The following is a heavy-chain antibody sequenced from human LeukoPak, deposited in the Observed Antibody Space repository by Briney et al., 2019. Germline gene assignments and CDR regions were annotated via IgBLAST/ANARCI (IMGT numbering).Heavy chain of an antibody. CDR2: LYSGGST. J-gene: IGHJ6*02. D-gene: IGHD3-3*02. V-gene: IGHV3-53*01. CDR3: ARVSSSFYYGLDV. CDR1: ESTVSSNY. Sequence: PGGSLRLSCAASESTVSSNYMSWVRQAPGKGLEWVSGLYSGGSTDYADSVKGRFTISRDSSKNTLYLQMNSLRAEDTAVYYCARVSSSFYYGLDVWGQGTTVTVSS.